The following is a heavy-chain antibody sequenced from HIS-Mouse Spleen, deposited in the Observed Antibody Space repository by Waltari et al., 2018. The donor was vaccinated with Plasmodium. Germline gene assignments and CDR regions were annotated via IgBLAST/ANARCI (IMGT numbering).Heavy chain of an antibody. D-gene: IGHD6-13*01. CDR3: ASSWYWYFDL. V-gene: IGHV3-7*01. Sequence: EVQLVESGGGLVQPGGSLRLSCAAPGFTFSRYCMSWVRQAPGKGLEWVANIKQDGSEKYYVDSGKGRFTISRDNAKNALYLQMNSLRAEDTAVYYCASSWYWYFDLWGRGTLVTVSS. J-gene: IGHJ2*01. CDR2: IKQDGSEK. CDR1: GFTFSRYC.